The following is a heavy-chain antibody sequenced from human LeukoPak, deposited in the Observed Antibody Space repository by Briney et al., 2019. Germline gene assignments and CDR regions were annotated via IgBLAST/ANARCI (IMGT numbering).Heavy chain of an antibody. Sequence: ASVKVSXKASGYTFTGYYMHWVRQAPGQGLEWMGWINPNSGGTNYAQKFQGRVTMNRDTSTSTAYMELSRLRSDDTAVYYCARARSLGRFDPWGQGTLVTVSS. J-gene: IGHJ5*02. CDR1: GYTFTGYY. V-gene: IGHV1-2*02. CDR3: ARARSLGRFDP. CDR2: INPNSGGT.